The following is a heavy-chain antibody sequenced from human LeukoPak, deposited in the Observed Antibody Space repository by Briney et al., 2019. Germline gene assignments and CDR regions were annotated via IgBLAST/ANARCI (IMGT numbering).Heavy chain of an antibody. J-gene: IGHJ4*02. CDR1: GFTFSSYG. D-gene: IGHD2-2*01. V-gene: IGHV3-23*01. Sequence: GGSLRLSCAASGFTFSSYGMSWVRQAPGKGLEWVSVISGNGGSTYSADSVKGRFTISRDNSKNTLYLQMNSLRAEDTAVYYCAEDSVDIVVVPVSYYDYWGQGTLVTVSS. CDR3: AEDSVDIVVVPVSYYDY. CDR2: ISGNGGST.